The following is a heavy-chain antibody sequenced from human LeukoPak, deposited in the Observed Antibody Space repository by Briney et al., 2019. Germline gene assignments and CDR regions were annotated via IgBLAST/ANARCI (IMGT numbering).Heavy chain of an antibody. CDR2: IYYSGST. Sequence: PSETESLTCTVSGGSINSNSYYWRWIRQPPGKGLEWIGSIYYSGSTYYNPSLKSRVTISVDTSKNQFSLKLSSVTAADTAVYYCARQGRGGYSSSWELDYWGQGTLVTVSS. V-gene: IGHV4-39*01. CDR1: GGSINSNSYY. D-gene: IGHD6-13*01. J-gene: IGHJ4*02. CDR3: ARQGRGGYSSSWELDY.